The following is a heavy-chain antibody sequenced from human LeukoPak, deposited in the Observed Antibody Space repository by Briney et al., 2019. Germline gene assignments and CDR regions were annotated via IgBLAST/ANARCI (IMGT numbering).Heavy chain of an antibody. CDR1: GFTFSSYA. CDR3: ARGPYYYDSSGYRGDFQH. D-gene: IGHD3-22*01. J-gene: IGHJ1*01. CDR2: ISYDGSNK. Sequence: GGSLRLSCAASGFTFSSYAMHWVRQAPGKGLEWVAVISYDGSNKYYADSVKGRFTISRDNSKNTLYLQMNSLRAEDTAVYYCARGPYYYDSSGYRGDFQHWGRGTLVTVSS. V-gene: IGHV3-30-3*01.